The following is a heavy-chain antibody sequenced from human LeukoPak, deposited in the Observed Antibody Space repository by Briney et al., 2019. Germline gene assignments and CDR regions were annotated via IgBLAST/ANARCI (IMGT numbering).Heavy chain of an antibody. J-gene: IGHJ4*02. CDR2: IFHSGST. D-gene: IGHD2-2*01. CDR1: SGSIFSSNW. CDR3: ARSPTKRVPEDY. V-gene: IGHV4-4*02. Sequence: KPSGTLSLTCAVSSGSIFSSNWWSWVRQPPGKGLEWIGQIFHSGSTTYSPSLKSRVTISVDKSKNQFSLRLTSVTAADTAVYYCARSPTKRVPEDYWGQGTLVTVSS.